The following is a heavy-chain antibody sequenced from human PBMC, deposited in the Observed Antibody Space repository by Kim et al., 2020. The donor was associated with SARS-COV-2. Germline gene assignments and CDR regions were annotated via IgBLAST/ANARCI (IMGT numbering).Heavy chain of an antibody. CDR2: ISGSGGST. D-gene: IGHD3-22*01. Sequence: GGSLRLSCAASGFTFSSYAMSWVRQAPGKGLEWVSAISGSGGSTYYADSVKGRFTISRDNSKNTLYLQMNSLRAEDTAVYYCAKEGGYYDSSGYYHGDAFDIWGQGTMVTVSS. V-gene: IGHV3-23*01. J-gene: IGHJ3*02. CDR1: GFTFSSYA. CDR3: AKEGGYYDSSGYYHGDAFDI.